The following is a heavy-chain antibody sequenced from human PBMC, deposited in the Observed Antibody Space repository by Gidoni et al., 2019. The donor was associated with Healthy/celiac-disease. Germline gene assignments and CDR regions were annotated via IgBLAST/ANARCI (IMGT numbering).Heavy chain of an antibody. CDR2: IWYDGSNK. D-gene: IGHD4-17*01. V-gene: IGHV3-33*01. CDR3: ASLYGDYDY. Sequence: QVHLVESGGRVVQPGRSLRLASAASGFTFRSYGMHWVRQAPGKGLEGVAVIWYDGSNKYYADSVKGRFTISRDNSKNALYLKMNSLRAEDTAVYYCASLYGDYDYWGQGTLVTVSS. J-gene: IGHJ4*02. CDR1: GFTFRSYG.